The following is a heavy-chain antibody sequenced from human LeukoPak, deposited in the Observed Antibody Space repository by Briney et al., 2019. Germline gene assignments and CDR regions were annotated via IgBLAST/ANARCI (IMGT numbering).Heavy chain of an antibody. CDR2: IYSGTI. CDR1: GFSFKDYN. V-gene: IGHV3-53*01. Sequence: QPGGSLRLSCAASGFSFKDYNMHWVRQAPGKGLEWVSFIYSGTIHYSDSVKGRFTISRDNSKNTLYLQMNSLRAEDTAVYYCVRDLKSYYYGSGSNWFDPWGQGTLVTVSS. D-gene: IGHD3-10*01. CDR3: VRDLKSYYYGSGSNWFDP. J-gene: IGHJ5*02.